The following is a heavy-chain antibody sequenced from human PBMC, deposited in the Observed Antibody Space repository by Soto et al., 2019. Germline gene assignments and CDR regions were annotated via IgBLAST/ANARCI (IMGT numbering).Heavy chain of an antibody. V-gene: IGHV3-64*01. D-gene: IGHD1-26*01. CDR3: ARGQTWAHFDY. CDR2: LSPDGGST. CDR1: GFTFSSYA. Sequence: EVQLLESGGGLVQPGGSLRLSCAASGFTFSSYAMHWVRQAPGKGLEYVSALSPDGGSTYYANSVKGRFTISRDNSKSTLYLQMGSLRGEDLAVYYCARGQTWAHFDYWGQGTLVTVSS. J-gene: IGHJ4*02.